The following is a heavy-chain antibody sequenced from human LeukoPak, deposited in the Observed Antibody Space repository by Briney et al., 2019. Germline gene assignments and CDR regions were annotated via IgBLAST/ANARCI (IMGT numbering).Heavy chain of an antibody. CDR1: GVSISSSAYY. D-gene: IGHD4-17*01. V-gene: IGHV4-30-2*01. CDR2: IYHSGST. CDR3: ARTTLHGDSRLHLDH. Sequence: PSQTLSLTCTVSGVSISSSAYYWSWIRQPPGKGLEWVGYIYHSGSTYYNPSLKSRVTISVDRSKNQFSLKLSSVTAADTAMYYCARTTLHGDSRLHLDHWGQGTLVTVSS. J-gene: IGHJ4*02.